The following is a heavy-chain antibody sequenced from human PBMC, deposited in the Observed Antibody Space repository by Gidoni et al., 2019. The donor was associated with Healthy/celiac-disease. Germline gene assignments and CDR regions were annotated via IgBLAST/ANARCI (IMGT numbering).Heavy chain of an antibody. D-gene: IGHD3-3*01. CDR3: AKMAISIFGVVIEGYYMDV. J-gene: IGHJ6*03. CDR1: GFTFSSDG. CDR2: IAYDGSNK. Sequence: QVQLVESGGGVVQPGRSLRLSCAASGFTFSSDGMHWVRQAPGKGLEWVAVIAYDGSNKYYADSVKGRYTISRDNSKHTLYLQMNSLRAEDTAVYYCAKMAISIFGVVIEGYYMDVWGKGTTVTVSS. V-gene: IGHV3-30*18.